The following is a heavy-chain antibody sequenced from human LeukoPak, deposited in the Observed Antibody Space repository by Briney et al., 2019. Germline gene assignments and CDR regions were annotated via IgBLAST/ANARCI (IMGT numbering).Heavy chain of an antibody. V-gene: IGHV1-2*02. CDR2: INPSNGDT. J-gene: IGHJ6*03. D-gene: IGHD2-15*01. CDR1: GYTFSGYY. CDR3: ARGGYHIHMDV. Sequence: ASVKVSCKVSGYTFSGYYIHWVRQAPGQGLEWMAWINPSNGDTNYAQKFQGRVTMTRDTSISTAYMELTRLISDDTAVYYCARGGYHIHMDVWGKGTTVTVSS.